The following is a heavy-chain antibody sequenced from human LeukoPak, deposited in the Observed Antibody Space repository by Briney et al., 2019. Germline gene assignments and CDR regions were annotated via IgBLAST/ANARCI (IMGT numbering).Heavy chain of an antibody. CDR2: IYTRANA. J-gene: IGHJ3*02. D-gene: IGHD7-27*01. Sequence: SETLSLTCTVSGASINEYYWSWIRQPAGKGLEWIGRIYTRANADYAPSLKSRVTMSADPSKNQLSLKLTSVTAADTAVYYCARALTGAFRIGAFDIWGQGTLVTVSS. CDR3: ARALTGAFRIGAFDI. V-gene: IGHV4-4*07. CDR1: GASINEYY.